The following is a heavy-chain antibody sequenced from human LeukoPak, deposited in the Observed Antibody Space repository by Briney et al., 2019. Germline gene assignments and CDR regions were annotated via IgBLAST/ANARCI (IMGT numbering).Heavy chain of an antibody. V-gene: IGHV4-39*01. D-gene: IGHD4-17*01. Sequence: SETLSLTCTVSGGSISSSGYYWGWIRQPPGKGLEWIGSIYSSGSTYYNPSLKSRVTISINTSKNQFSLKLNSVTAADTAVYYCARHTVISNWFDPWGQGTLVTVSS. CDR2: IYSSGST. J-gene: IGHJ5*02. CDR1: GGSISSSGYY. CDR3: ARHTVISNWFDP.